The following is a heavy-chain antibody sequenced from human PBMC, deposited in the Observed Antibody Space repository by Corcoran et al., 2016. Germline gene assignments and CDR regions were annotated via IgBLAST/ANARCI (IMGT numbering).Heavy chain of an antibody. CDR1: GGSISSSSYY. CDR2: IYYSGST. CDR3: AIHGFGGYSNYGDPASHKIFDY. D-gene: IGHD4-4*01. J-gene: IGHJ4*02. Sequence: QLQLQESGPGLVKPSETLSLTCTVSGGSISSSSYYWGWIRQPPGKGLEWIGSIYYSGSTYYNPSLKSRVTISVDTSKNQFSLKLSSVTAADTAGYYCAIHGFGGYSNYGDPASHKIFDYWGQGTLVTVSS. V-gene: IGHV4-39*01.